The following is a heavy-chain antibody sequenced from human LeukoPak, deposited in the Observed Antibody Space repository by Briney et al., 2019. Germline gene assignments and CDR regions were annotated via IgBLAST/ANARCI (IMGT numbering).Heavy chain of an antibody. CDR3: ARLGGPHSPFDN. CDR1: GYSYTSYW. D-gene: IGHD2-15*01. Sequence: GESLKISCKSSGYSYTSYWIGWVRQMPGKGLEWMGIIYPDDSDTRYSRSFQGQVTISADKSLRTAYLQWRSLKASDTGIYFCARLGGPHSPFDNWGQGTRVIVSS. J-gene: IGHJ4*02. CDR2: IYPDDSDT. V-gene: IGHV5-51*01.